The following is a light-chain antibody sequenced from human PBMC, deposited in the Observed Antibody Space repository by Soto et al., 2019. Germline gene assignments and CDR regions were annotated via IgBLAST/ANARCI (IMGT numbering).Light chain of an antibody. CDR3: QESHSIPWT. J-gene: IGKJ1*01. Sequence: DIQMNQSPSSLSAFVGDRVTITCRASLTISSYLNWYQQKSGKAPKLLISAASSLESEVPPRFIRSGSGTAFTLTTASLQLEEFATEYCQESHSIPWTFGQGTKVEIK. CDR1: LTISSY. V-gene: IGKV1-39*01. CDR2: AAS.